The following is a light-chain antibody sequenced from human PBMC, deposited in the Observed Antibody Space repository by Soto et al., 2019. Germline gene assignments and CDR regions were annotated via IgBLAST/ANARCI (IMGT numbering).Light chain of an antibody. CDR2: TAS. CDR1: QSISSW. V-gene: IGKV1-5*03. Sequence: DIQMTESPSTLSASVGDRITITCRASQSISSWLAWYQQKPGKAPKLLIYTASSLESGVQSRFSGSGSGTEFTLTIRSLQPDDFATYYCKHYNTYSTXGQGTKVDIK. CDR3: KHYNTYST. J-gene: IGKJ1*01.